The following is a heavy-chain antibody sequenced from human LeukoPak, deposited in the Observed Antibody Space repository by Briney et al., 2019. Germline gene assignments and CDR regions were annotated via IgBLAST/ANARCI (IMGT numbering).Heavy chain of an antibody. D-gene: IGHD3-10*01. V-gene: IGHV3-23*01. CDR1: GFTFNTYA. Sequence: GGSLRLSCAASGFTFNTYAMSWVRQAPGKGLEWVSAITGGGTSTYHADSVKGRFTISRDNSKNTLYLQMNSLRAEDTAVYYCAKGSGISYPYCFDYWGQGTLVTVSS. CDR2: ITGGGTST. J-gene: IGHJ4*02. CDR3: AKGSGISYPYCFDY.